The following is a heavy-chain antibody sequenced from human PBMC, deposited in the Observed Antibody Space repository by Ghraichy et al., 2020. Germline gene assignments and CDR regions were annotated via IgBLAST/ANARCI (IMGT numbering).Heavy chain of an antibody. V-gene: IGHV5-51*01. CDR2: IYPGDSDT. Sequence: GSLNISCKTSGYTFTTYWIGWVRQMPGKGLEWMGLIYPGDSDTRYSPSIQGQVTISADKSISTAYLQWSSLKASDTAMYFCARGLGGDEGGYFDLWGRGTLVTVSS. J-gene: IGHJ2*01. CDR3: ARGLGGDEGGYFDL. CDR1: GYTFTTYW. D-gene: IGHD3-16*01.